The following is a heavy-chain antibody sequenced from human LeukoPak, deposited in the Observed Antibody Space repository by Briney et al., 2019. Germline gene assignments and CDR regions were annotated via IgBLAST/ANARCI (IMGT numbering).Heavy chain of an antibody. CDR1: GLTFSSYA. V-gene: IGHV3-23*01. J-gene: IGHJ3*02. CDR3: ASHYDSGGYDASHI. D-gene: IGHD3-22*01. CDR2: INGSGSRT. Sequence: GGSLRLSCTASGLTFSSYAMTWVRQAPGKGLEWVSGINGSGSRTYYADSVKGRFTISRDISKNTVYLQMNSLRAEDTAVYYCASHYDSGGYDASHIWGQGTMVTVSS.